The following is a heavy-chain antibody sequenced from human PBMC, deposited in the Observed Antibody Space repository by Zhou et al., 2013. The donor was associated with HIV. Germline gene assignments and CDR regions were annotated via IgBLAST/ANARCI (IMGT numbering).Heavy chain of an antibody. CDR3: AREGGSYRLYYYYMDV. CDR1: GGTFSSYA. D-gene: IGHD1-26*01. V-gene: IGHV1-69*04. Sequence: QVQLVQSGAEVKKPGSSVKVSCKASGGTFSSYAISWVRQAPGQGLEWMGRIIPILGIANYAQKFQGRVTITADKSTSTAYMELSSLRSEDTAVYYCAREGGSYRLYYYYMDVWGQRDHGHRLL. CDR2: IIPILGIA. J-gene: IGHJ6*03.